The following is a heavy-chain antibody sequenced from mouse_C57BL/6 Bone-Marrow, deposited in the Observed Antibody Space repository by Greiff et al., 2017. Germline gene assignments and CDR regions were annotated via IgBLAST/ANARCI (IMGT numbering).Heavy chain of an antibody. CDR3: SSLELDY. CDR2: IDPENGDT. Sequence: VQLKESGAELVRPGASVKLSCTASGFNINDDYMHWVKQRPEQGLEWIGWIDPENGDTEYAPKFQGKATITADTSSNTAYLPLSSLTSEDTAVYYCSSLELDYWGQGTTLTVSS. V-gene: IGHV14-4*01. D-gene: IGHD2-12*01. J-gene: IGHJ2*01. CDR1: GFNINDDY.